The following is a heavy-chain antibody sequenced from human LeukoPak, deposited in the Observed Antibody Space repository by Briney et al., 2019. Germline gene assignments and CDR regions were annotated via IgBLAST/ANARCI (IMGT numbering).Heavy chain of an antibody. CDR3: ATRIMITFGEPHDAYDI. V-gene: IGHV3-23*01. J-gene: IGHJ3*02. CDR2: ISGSGGHT. D-gene: IGHD3-16*01. Sequence: GGSLRLSCAASGFTFSSYAMSWVRQAPGKGLEWVSAISGSGGHTYYADSVKGRFTISRDNSKNTLYLQMNSLRAEDTAIYYCATRIMITFGEPHDAYDIWGQGTMVTVSS. CDR1: GFTFSSYA.